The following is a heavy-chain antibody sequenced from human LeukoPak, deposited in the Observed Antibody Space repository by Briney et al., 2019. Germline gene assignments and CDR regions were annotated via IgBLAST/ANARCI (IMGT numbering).Heavy chain of an antibody. CDR2: IYHSGST. Sequence: SETLSLTCAVSGGSISSGDYSWNWIRQPPGKGLEWIGYIYHSGSTYYSPSLRSRVTISVDTPKNQFSLKLSSVTAADTAVYYCARLAPSGSMFDYWGQGTLVTVSS. D-gene: IGHD1-26*01. V-gene: IGHV4-30-2*01. CDR3: ARLAPSGSMFDY. CDR1: GGSISSGDYS. J-gene: IGHJ4*02.